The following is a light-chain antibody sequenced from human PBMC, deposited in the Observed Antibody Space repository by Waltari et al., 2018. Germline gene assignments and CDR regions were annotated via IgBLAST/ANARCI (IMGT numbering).Light chain of an antibody. CDR2: GAS. V-gene: IGKV1-5*03. CDR3: QQYKSYKT. CDR1: QSITTS. Sequence: DIQMTQSPSTLSASVGDTVIISCRASQSITTSLAWYQQKPGKAPDVLFDGASNLESGVPSRFSGSGSGTEFTLTISSLQPDDFATYYCQQYKSYKTFGQGTRVEIK. J-gene: IGKJ1*01.